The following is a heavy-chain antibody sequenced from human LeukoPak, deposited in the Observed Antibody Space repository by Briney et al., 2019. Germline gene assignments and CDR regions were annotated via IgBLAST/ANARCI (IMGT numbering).Heavy chain of an antibody. CDR2: ISSSGSTI. CDR3: AKASTFGELNRPFDY. D-gene: IGHD3-10*01. Sequence: GGSLRLSCAASGFTFSDYYMSWIRQAPGKGLEWVSYISSSGSTIYYADSVKGRFTISRDNAKNSLYLQMNSLRAEDTAVYYCAKASTFGELNRPFDYWGQGTLVTVSS. J-gene: IGHJ4*02. CDR1: GFTFSDYY. V-gene: IGHV3-11*01.